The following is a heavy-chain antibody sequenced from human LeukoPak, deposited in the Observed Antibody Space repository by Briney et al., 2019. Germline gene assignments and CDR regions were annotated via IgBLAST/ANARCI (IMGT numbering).Heavy chain of an antibody. Sequence: GGSLRLSCAASGFTFSSYEMNWVRQAPGKGLEWVSYISSSGSTIYYADSVKGRFTISRDNAENSLYLQMNSLRAEDTAVYYCARDHPRDFWSGYYPVGMDVWGQGTTVTVSS. J-gene: IGHJ6*02. CDR3: ARDHPRDFWSGYYPVGMDV. D-gene: IGHD3-3*01. CDR1: GFTFSSYE. CDR2: ISSSGSTI. V-gene: IGHV3-48*03.